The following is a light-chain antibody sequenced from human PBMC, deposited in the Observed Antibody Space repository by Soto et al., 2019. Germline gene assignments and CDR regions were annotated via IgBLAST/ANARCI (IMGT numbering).Light chain of an antibody. CDR3: QQSYSIPQT. CDR1: QSISTY. CDR2: GAS. Sequence: DIQMTQWPSYLSESVGDRVTITCRAGQSISTYLNWYQQTPGKAPKLLIYGASSLQSGVPSTFSGSGSGTDFTLTISSLQPEDFATYYCQQSYSIPQTFGQGTKVDIK. V-gene: IGKV1-39*01. J-gene: IGKJ1*01.